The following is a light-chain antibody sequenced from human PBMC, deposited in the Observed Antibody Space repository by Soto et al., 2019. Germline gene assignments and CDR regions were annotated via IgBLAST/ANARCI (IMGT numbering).Light chain of an antibody. CDR3: RSYTSSSTYVV. J-gene: IGLJ2*01. CDR1: SSDVGGYNY. CDR2: DVS. Sequence: QSALTQPASVSGSPGQSITISCTGTSSDVGGYNYVSWYQQHPGKAPKLMIYDVSNRPSGVSNRFSGSKSGNTASLTISGLQAEDEADYYCRSYTSSSTYVVFGGGTKPTVL. V-gene: IGLV2-14*01.